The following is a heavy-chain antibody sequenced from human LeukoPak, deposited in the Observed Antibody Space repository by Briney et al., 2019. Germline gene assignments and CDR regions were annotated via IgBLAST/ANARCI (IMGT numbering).Heavy chain of an antibody. CDR2: IIPIFGTA. CDR1: GGTFSSYA. J-gene: IGHJ5*02. D-gene: IGHD2-15*01. Sequence: ASVKVSCKASGGTFSSYAISWVRQAPGQGLEWMGRIIPIFGTANYAQKFQGRVTITTDESTSTAYMELRSLRSDDTAVYYCASRKGGWNWFDPWGQGTLVTVSS. CDR3: ASRKGGWNWFDP. V-gene: IGHV1-69*05.